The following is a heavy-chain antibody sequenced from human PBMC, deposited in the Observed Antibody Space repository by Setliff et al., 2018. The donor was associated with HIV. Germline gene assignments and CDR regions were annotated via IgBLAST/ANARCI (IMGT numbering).Heavy chain of an antibody. CDR1: GYTFINYD. CDR2: MNPDSGNT. Sequence: GASVKVSCKASGYTFINYDIYWVRQTTGQGLEWRGWMNPDSGNTGYAQKVQGRVTMTTDTSASTAYMELSSLRSEDTAVYYCARKGSGSSFDFEYWGQGTLVTVSS. D-gene: IGHD3-10*01. V-gene: IGHV1-8*02. J-gene: IGHJ4*02. CDR3: ARKGSGSSFDFEY.